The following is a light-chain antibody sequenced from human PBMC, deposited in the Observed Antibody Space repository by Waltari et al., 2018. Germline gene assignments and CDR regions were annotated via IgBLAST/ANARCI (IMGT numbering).Light chain of an antibody. J-gene: IGLJ1*01. CDR2: SND. V-gene: IGLV1-44*01. CDR1: TSDIGGNT. Sequence: QSVLTQPPSASGTHGPRVTISCSGSTSDIGGNTVVWYQQLPGTAPKLLIRSNDQRPSGVPDRFSGFKSGTSASLAISGRQSEDEGEYFCAAWDDSLTYVFGTGTKVTVL. CDR3: AAWDDSLTYV.